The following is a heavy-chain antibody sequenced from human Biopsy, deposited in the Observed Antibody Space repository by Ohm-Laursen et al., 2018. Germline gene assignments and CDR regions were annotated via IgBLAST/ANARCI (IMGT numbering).Heavy chain of an antibody. Sequence: SLRLSCTASGFDFSDYSMSWVRQAPGKGLEWVSSVTTTSSYIYYADSVKGRFTISRDDAKNSLYLQMNSLSAEDTAVYYCARGRTGGWGQGTLVTVSS. J-gene: IGHJ4*02. V-gene: IGHV3-21*01. D-gene: IGHD1-1*01. CDR3: ARGRTGG. CDR1: GFDFSDYS. CDR2: VTTTSSYI.